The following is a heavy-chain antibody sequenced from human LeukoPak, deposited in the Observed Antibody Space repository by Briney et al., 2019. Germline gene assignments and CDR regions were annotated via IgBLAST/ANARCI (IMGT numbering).Heavy chain of an antibody. J-gene: IGHJ4*02. V-gene: IGHV3-11*01. D-gene: IGHD6-19*01. Sequence: GGSLRLSCAASGFTFSDYYMSWIRQAPGKGLEWVSDINSSGSTIYYADSVKGRFIISRDNAKNSLYLQMNRLRAEDTAVYYCARDRIAVAPNDYWGQGTLVTVSS. CDR2: INSSGSTI. CDR1: GFTFSDYY. CDR3: ARDRIAVAPNDY.